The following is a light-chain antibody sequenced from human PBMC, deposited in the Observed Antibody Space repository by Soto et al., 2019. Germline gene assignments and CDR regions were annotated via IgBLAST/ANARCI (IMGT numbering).Light chain of an antibody. CDR3: HQYNSWPRGT. V-gene: IGKV3-15*01. J-gene: IGKJ3*01. CDR1: QSXXXX. Sequence: EIXMTQSPGTLSVSPGEGATLSCTAXQSXXXXXAWYQQKPGQPPRLLLYGASTRATGIPVRFRGSGSGTEFTLTISSLQSEDSAVYYCHQYNSWPRGTFGPGTKVEIK. CDR2: GAS.